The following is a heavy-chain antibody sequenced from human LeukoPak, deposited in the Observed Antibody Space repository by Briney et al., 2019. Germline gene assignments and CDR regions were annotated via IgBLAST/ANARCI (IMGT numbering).Heavy chain of an antibody. J-gene: IGHJ4*02. CDR1: GYTLTELS. D-gene: IGHD6-19*01. CDR2: FDPEDGET. CDR3: ATVSFSSGGKFDY. Sequence: ASVRVSCKVSGYTLTELSMHWVRQAPGKGLEWMGGFDPEDGETIYAQKFQGRVTMTEDTSTDTAYMELSSLRSEDTAVYYCATVSFSSGGKFDYWGQGTLVTVSS. V-gene: IGHV1-24*01.